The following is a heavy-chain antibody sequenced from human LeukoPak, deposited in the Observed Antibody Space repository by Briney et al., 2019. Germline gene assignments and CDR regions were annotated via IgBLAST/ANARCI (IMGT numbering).Heavy chain of an antibody. J-gene: IGHJ4*02. CDR1: GFTFSSYD. V-gene: IGHV3-30-3*01. CDR3: ARDLGSSWYGGFDY. CDR2: ISYDGSNN. Sequence: PGGSLRLSCAASGFTFSSYDMQWVRQAPGKGVEGVGVISYDGSNNYHADSVKGGFNISRDNSKNTLYLQMNSLRAEDTAVYYCARDLGSSWYGGFDYWGQGTLVTVSS. D-gene: IGHD6-13*01.